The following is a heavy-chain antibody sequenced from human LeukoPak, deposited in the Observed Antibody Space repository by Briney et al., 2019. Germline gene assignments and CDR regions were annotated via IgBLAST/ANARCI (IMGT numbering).Heavy chain of an antibody. V-gene: IGHV2-5*01. CDR1: GWSLTTGGVG. D-gene: IGHD5-24*01. CDR2: IYGNDDK. CDR3: AHRQMSTFDY. Sequence: SGPTLVNPAQTLTLTCTFSGWSLTTGGVGVAWIRQPPGKALEWLAVIYGNDDKRYSRSLMSRLRITKATSKNQVVLTMTNIDPANTATYFCAHRQMSTFDYWGQGTLVTVSS. J-gene: IGHJ4*02.